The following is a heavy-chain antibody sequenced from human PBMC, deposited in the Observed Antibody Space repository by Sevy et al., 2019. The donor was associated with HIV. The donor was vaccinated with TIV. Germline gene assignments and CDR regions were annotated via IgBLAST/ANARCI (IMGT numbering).Heavy chain of an antibody. Sequence: ASVKVSCKASGYTFTSYGISWVRQAPGQGLEWMGWISAYNGNTNYAQKLKGRVTMTTDTSTSTAYMELRSLRSDDTAVYYCARAMATDCGGDCALDYWGQGTLVTVSS. CDR3: ARAMATDCGGDCALDY. CDR2: ISAYNGNT. J-gene: IGHJ4*02. CDR1: GYTFTSYG. D-gene: IGHD2-21*02. V-gene: IGHV1-18*01.